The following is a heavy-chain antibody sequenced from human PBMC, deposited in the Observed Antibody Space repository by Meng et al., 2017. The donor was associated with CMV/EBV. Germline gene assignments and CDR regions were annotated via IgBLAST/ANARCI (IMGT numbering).Heavy chain of an antibody. D-gene: IGHD6-6*01. CDR3: ARESVAAPPAGYGMDV. CDR1: GFTFSSYE. Sequence: GESLKISCAASGFTFSSYEMNWVRQAPGKGLEWVSSISSSSSYIYYADSVKGRFTISRDNAKNSLYLQMNSLRAEDTAVYYCARESVAAPPAGYGMDVWGQGTTVTVSS. V-gene: IGHV3-21*01. CDR2: ISSSSSYI. J-gene: IGHJ6*02.